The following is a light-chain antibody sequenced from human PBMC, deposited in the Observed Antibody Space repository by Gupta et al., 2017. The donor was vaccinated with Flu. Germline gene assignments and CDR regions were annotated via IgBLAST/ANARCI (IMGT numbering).Light chain of an antibody. CDR2: GVS. CDR3: QQYNNWPGS. Sequence: ELVLTQSPATLAVSPGERATLDCRASQSIFNNLAWYQQRGGQAPRLLIYGVSMRATGFPDRFRGSGSETEFTLTISSLQSEDFAVYHCQQYNNWPGSFGQGTKVEIK. CDR1: QSIFNN. J-gene: IGKJ1*01. V-gene: IGKV3D-15*01.